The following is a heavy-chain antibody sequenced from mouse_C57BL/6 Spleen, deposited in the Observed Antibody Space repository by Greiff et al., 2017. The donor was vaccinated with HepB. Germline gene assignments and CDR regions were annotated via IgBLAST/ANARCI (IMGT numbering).Heavy chain of an antibody. CDR2: INPSSGYT. CDR1: GYTFTSYT. D-gene: IGHD2-5*01. V-gene: IGHV1-4*01. J-gene: IGHJ4*01. Sequence: VKLQESGAELARPGASVKMSCKASGYTFTSYTMHWVKQRPGQGLEWIGYINPSSGYTKYNQKFKDKATLTADKSSSTAYMQLSSLTSEDSAVYYCAGDYSNFYAMDYWGQGTSVTVSS. CDR3: AGDYSNFYAMDY.